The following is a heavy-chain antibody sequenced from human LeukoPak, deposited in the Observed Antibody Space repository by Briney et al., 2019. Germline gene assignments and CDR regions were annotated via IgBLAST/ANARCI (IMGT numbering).Heavy chain of an antibody. J-gene: IGHJ4*02. V-gene: IGHV3-23*01. CDR1: GFTFSSYS. Sequence: GGSLRLSCAASGFTFSSYSMNWVRQAPGKGLEWVSAISGSGGSTYYADSVKGRFTISRDNSKNTLYLQMNSLRAEDTAVYYCATKFLGYCSGGSCSVFDYWGQGTLVTVSS. D-gene: IGHD2-15*01. CDR3: ATKFLGYCSGGSCSVFDY. CDR2: ISGSGGST.